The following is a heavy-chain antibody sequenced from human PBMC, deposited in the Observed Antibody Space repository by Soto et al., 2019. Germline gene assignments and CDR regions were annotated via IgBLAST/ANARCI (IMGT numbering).Heavy chain of an antibody. CDR3: ASDMSTT. CDR1: GYTFTSHD. J-gene: IGHJ5*02. CDR2: MNPNSGHT. D-gene: IGHD2-2*01. Sequence: QVQLVQSGAGVKKPGASVKVSCKASGYTFTSHDINWMRQTTGQGLEWMGWMNPNSGHTNYAQKFQGRVTMTRDTSISTAYMELTNLRSEDTAIYYCASDMSTTWGQGTLVTVSS. V-gene: IGHV1-8*01.